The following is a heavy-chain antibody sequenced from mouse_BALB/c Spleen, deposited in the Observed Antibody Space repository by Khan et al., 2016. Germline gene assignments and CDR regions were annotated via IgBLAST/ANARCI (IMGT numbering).Heavy chain of an antibody. Sequence: EVKLLESGGGLVQPGGSLKLSCAASGFDFSRYWMSWVRQAPGKGLEWIGEIYPDSSTINYTPSLKDKFIISRDNAKNTLYLQMSKVRSEATALSYCARRRWYGAMNNWGQGASVTVSS. V-gene: IGHV4-1*02. CDR3: ARRRWYGAMNN. J-gene: IGHJ4*01. CDR1: GFDFSRYW. D-gene: IGHD2-1*01. CDR2: IYPDSSTI.